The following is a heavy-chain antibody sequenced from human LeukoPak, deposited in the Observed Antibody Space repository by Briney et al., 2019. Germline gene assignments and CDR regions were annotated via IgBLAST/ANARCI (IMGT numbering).Heavy chain of an antibody. V-gene: IGHV1-46*01. J-gene: IGHJ4*02. Sequence: ASVKVSCKASGYTFTSNYIHWVRQAPGQGLEWMGMIYPRDGSTSYAQKFQGRVTVTRDTSTSTVHMELGGLRSEDTAVYYCARDQEGFDYWGQGTLVTVSS. CDR1: GYTFTSNY. CDR3: ARDQEGFDY. CDR2: IYPRDGST.